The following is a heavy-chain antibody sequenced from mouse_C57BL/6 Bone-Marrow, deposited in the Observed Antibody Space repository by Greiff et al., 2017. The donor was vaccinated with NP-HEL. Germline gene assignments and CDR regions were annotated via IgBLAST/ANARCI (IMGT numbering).Heavy chain of an antibody. D-gene: IGHD2-2*01. CDR1: GFTFSSYG. CDR2: ISSGGSYT. CDR3: AGWLPWYFDV. J-gene: IGHJ1*03. Sequence: DVHLVESGGDLVKPGGSLKLSCAASGFTFSSYGMSWVRQTPDKRLEWVATISSGGSYTYYPDSVKGRFTISRDNAKNTLYLQMSSLKSEDTAMYYCAGWLPWYFDVWGTGTTVTVSS. V-gene: IGHV5-6*01.